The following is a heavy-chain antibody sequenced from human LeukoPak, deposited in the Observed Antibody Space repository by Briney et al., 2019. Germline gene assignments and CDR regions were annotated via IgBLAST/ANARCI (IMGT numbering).Heavy chain of an antibody. CDR1: GFIFSTYW. J-gene: IGHJ4*02. D-gene: IGHD1-26*01. V-gene: IGHV3-7*03. CDR2: MKGDGSEI. Sequence: GGSLRLSCAASGFIFSTYWMMWARQAPGKGLEWVANMKGDGSEIHYVDSVKGRFTISRDNSKNILYLQINSLRVEDTAVYFCTKFSLRGTYSFDHWGQGTLVTVSS. CDR3: TKFSLRGTYSFDH.